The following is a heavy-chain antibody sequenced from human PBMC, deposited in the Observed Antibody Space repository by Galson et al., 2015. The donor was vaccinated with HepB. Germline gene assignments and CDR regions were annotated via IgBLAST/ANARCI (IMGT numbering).Heavy chain of an antibody. J-gene: IGHJ4*02. CDR3: ARGPYCGGDCPYNFDY. CDR2: MNPNSGNT. V-gene: IGHV1-8*01. D-gene: IGHD2-21*01. CDR1: GYTFTSYD. Sequence: SVKVSCKASGYTFTSYDINWVRQATGQGLEWMGWMNPNSGNTGYAQKFQGRVTMTRNTSMSTAYMELSSLRSEDTAVYFCARGPYCGGDCPYNFDYWGQGILVTVSS.